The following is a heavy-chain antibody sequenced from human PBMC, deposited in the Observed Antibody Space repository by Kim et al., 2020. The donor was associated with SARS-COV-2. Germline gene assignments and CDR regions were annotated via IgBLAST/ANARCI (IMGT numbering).Heavy chain of an antibody. CDR3: SCVRLLLWLGTATFDY. Sequence: SETLSLTCAVYGGSFSGYYWSWIRQPPGMCLEWIGEINHSGSTNYNPSLTIPVPISVDTSTNPFSLKLSSFTAAYTAVYYCSCVRLLLWLGTATFDYWG. D-gene: IGHD5-12*01. V-gene: IGHV4-34*01. J-gene: IGHJ4*01. CDR2: INHSGST. CDR1: GGSFSGYY.